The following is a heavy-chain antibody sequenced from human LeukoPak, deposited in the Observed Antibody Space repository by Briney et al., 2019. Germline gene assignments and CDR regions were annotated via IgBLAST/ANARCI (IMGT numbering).Heavy chain of an antibody. CDR3: ASEAYYYDSSGYYYLK. V-gene: IGHV1-2*06. Sequence: GASVEVSCKASGYTFTGYYMHWVRQAPGQGLEWMGRINPNSGGTNYAQKFQGRVTMTRDTSISTAYMELSRLRSDDTAVYYCASEAYYYDSSGYYYLKWGQGTLVTVSS. J-gene: IGHJ4*02. CDR2: INPNSGGT. D-gene: IGHD3-22*01. CDR1: GYTFTGYY.